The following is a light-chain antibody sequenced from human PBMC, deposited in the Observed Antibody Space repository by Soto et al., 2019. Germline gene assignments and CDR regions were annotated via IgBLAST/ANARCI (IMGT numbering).Light chain of an antibody. CDR1: QSVSNY. J-gene: IGKJ1*01. CDR2: GAS. CDR3: QQYNNWPLT. Sequence: EILMTQSPATLSVSPGERATLSCRASQSVSNYLAWYQQIPGQPPRLLIYGASTRATGIPARFSGSGSGTAFTLTISSLQSEDFAVYYCQQYNNWPLTFGQGTKVEIK. V-gene: IGKV3-15*01.